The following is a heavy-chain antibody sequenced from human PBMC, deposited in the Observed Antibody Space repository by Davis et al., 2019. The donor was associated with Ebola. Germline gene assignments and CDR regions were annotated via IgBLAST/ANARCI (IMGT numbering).Heavy chain of an antibody. D-gene: IGHD6-13*01. V-gene: IGHV4-61*03. J-gene: IGHJ4*02. CDR2: IYYSGTT. Sequence: PSETLSLTCTVSGGSISSGTYYWSWIRQPPGKGLEWIGYIYYSGTTNYNASLKSRVIISIDTSNNHFSLNLNSVTAADTAVYYCARVNSTSWFDYWGQGTLVTVSS. CDR1: GGSISSGTYY. CDR3: ARVNSTSWFDY.